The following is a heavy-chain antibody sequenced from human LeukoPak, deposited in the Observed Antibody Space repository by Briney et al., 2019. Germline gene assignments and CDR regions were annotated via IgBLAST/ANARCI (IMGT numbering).Heavy chain of an antibody. CDR3: ARDSVDPNYYYYGMDV. Sequence: SETLSLTCTVSGGSISSYYWSWIRQPPGKGLEWIGYIYYSGSTNYNPSLKSRVTISADTSKNQFSLKLSSVTAADTAVYYCARDSVDPNYYYYGMDVWGQGTTVTVSS. J-gene: IGHJ6*02. CDR2: IYYSGST. CDR1: GGSISSYY. V-gene: IGHV4-59*01.